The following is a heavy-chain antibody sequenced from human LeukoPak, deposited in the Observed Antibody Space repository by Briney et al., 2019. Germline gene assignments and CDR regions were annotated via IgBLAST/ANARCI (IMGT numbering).Heavy chain of an antibody. V-gene: IGHV3-7*01. D-gene: IGHD6-13*01. CDR1: GFTFSSYS. J-gene: IGHJ4*02. CDR3: ASFSSSWYAIYFDY. CDR2: IKQDGSEK. Sequence: GGSLGLSCAASGFTFSSYSMNWVRQAPGKGLEWVANIKQDGSEKYYVDSVKGRFTISRDNAKNSLYLQMNSLRAEDTAVYYCASFSSSWYAIYFDYWGQGTLVTVSS.